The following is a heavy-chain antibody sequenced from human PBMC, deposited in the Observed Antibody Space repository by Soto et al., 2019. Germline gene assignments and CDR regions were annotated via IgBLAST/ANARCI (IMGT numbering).Heavy chain of an antibody. J-gene: IGHJ6*02. CDR2: IWYDGSNK. CDR1: GFTFSSYG. Sequence: QVQLVESGGGVVQPGRSLRLSCAASGFTFSSYGMHWVRQAPGKGLEWVAVIWYDGSNKYYADSVKGRFTISRDNSKNTLDLQMNSLRAEDTAVYYCARAPDYYGSGSYYANYYYGMDVWGQGTTVTVSS. V-gene: IGHV3-33*01. CDR3: ARAPDYYGSGSYYANYYYGMDV. D-gene: IGHD3-10*01.